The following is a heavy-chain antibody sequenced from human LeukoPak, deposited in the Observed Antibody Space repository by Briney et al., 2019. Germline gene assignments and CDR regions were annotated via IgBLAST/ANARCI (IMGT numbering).Heavy chain of an antibody. V-gene: IGHV3-7*01. J-gene: IGHJ4*02. D-gene: IGHD5-18*01. Sequence: GGSLRLSCAASGFTFDDYAMHWVRQAPGKGLEWVANIKQDGSEKYYVDSVKGRFTISRDNAKNSLYLQMNSLRAEDTAVYYCARDRRYSYVDYWGQGTLVTVSS. CDR3: ARDRRYSYVDY. CDR1: GFTFDDYA. CDR2: IKQDGSEK.